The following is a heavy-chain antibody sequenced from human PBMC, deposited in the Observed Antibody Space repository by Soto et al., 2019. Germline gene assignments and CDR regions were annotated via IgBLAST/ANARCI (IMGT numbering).Heavy chain of an antibody. J-gene: IGHJ3*02. CDR3: ARTSGYSSGWYEDI. D-gene: IGHD6-19*01. CDR1: GYIFTDYY. V-gene: IGHV1-2*06. Sequence: ASVKVSCKASGYIFTDYYMHWVRQAPGQELGWMGRINPTSGGTNYAQKFQGRVTMTRDTSISTAYTELSSLRSDDTAVYYCARTSGYSSGWYEDIWGQGTMVTVSS. CDR2: INPTSGGT.